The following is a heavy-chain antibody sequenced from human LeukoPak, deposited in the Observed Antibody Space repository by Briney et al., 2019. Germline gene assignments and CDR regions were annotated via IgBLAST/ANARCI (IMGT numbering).Heavy chain of an antibody. V-gene: IGHV3-48*01. Sequence: GGSLRLSCAASGFTFSSYSMNWVRQAPGKGLEWVSYISSSSSTIYYADSVKGRFTISRDNSKNTLYLQMNSLRAEDTAVYYCARDGGIVGATTLPRYWGQGTLVTVSS. D-gene: IGHD1-26*01. CDR2: ISSSSSTI. J-gene: IGHJ4*02. CDR3: ARDGGIVGATTLPRY. CDR1: GFTFSSYS.